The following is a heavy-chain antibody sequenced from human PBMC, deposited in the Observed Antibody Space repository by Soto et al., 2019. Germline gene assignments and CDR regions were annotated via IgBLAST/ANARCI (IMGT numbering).Heavy chain of an antibody. CDR2: INAGNGNT. Sequence: ASVKVYCNASGYTFTIYARHWGRQDHGQRLEWMGWINAGNGNTKYSQKFQGRVTITRDTSASTAYMELSSLRSEDTAVYYCARGGYCSGGSCYSDYYGMDVWGQGTTVNVSS. D-gene: IGHD2-15*01. CDR3: ARGGYCSGGSCYSDYYGMDV. CDR1: GYTFTIYA. J-gene: IGHJ6*02. V-gene: IGHV1-3*01.